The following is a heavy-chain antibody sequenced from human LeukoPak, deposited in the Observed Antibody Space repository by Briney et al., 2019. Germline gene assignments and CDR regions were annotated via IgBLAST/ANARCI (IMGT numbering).Heavy chain of an antibody. Sequence: PGGSLRLSCAASGFTFSSYGMHWVRQAPGKGLEWVAVISYDGSNKYYADSVKGRFTISRDNSKNTLYLQMNSLRAEDTAVYYCAKDQLYYYDSSGYYYGFGGFDYWGQGTLVTVSS. V-gene: IGHV3-30*18. D-gene: IGHD3-22*01. CDR2: ISYDGSNK. CDR1: GFTFSSYG. CDR3: AKDQLYYYDSSGYYYGFGGFDY. J-gene: IGHJ4*02.